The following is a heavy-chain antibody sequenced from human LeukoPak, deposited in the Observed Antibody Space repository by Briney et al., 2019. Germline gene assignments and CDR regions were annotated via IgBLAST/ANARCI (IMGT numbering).Heavy chain of an antibody. CDR3: AKQVPAVMHDAFDI. J-gene: IGHJ3*02. CDR2: ISYDGSNK. V-gene: IGHV3-30*18. CDR1: GFTFSSYG. D-gene: IGHD2-2*01. Sequence: GGSLRLSCAASGFTFSSYGMHWVRQAPGKGLEWVAVISYDGSNKYYADSVKGRFTISRDNSKNTLYLQMNSLRAEDTAVYYCAKQVPAVMHDAFDIWGQGTMVTVSS.